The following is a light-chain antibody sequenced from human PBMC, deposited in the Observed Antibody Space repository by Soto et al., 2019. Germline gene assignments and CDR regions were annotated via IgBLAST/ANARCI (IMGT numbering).Light chain of an antibody. J-gene: IGLJ1*01. CDR3: SSKTSSSSPFV. CDR1: TSDVGAYNY. V-gene: IGLV2-14*01. CDR2: EVS. Sequence: LTQPSSVSGSPGQSITISCTGSTSDVGAYNYVSWYKHHPGQAPQLMIYEVSNRPSGVSNRFSGSKSGNTASLTISGLQADDEGDYYCSSKTSSSSPFVFGTGTKGTVL.